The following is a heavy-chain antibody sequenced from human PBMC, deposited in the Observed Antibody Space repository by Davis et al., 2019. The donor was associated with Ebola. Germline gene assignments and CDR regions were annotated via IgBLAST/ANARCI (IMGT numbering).Heavy chain of an antibody. CDR2: INPNNGAT. D-gene: IGHD2-15*01. Sequence: ASVKVSCKASGYTFTTYGISWVRQAPGQGLEWMGWINPNNGATNYAQKFQGRVTITADESTTTAYMELSSLRSEDTAVYYCAREGYCSGGSCLYFDYWGQGTLVTVSS. V-gene: IGHV1-18*01. CDR1: GYTFTTYG. CDR3: AREGYCSGGSCLYFDY. J-gene: IGHJ4*02.